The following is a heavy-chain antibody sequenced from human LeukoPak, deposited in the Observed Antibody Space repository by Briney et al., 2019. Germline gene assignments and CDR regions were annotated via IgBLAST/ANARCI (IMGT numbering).Heavy chain of an antibody. CDR3: ARGSHDYVWGSYLVIYYFDY. J-gene: IGHJ4*02. CDR1: GFTFSSYA. Sequence: GGSLRPSCAASGFTFSSYAMHWVRQAPGKGLEWVAVISYDGSNKYYADSVKGRFTISRDNSKNTLYLQMNSLRAEDTAVYYCARGSHDYVWGSYLVIYYFDYWGQGTLVTVSS. V-gene: IGHV3-30-3*01. D-gene: IGHD3-16*02. CDR2: ISYDGSNK.